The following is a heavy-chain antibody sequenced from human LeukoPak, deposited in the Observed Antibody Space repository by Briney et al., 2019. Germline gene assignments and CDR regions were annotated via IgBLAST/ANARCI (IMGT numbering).Heavy chain of an antibody. V-gene: IGHV3-74*01. D-gene: IGHD2-21*01. CDR1: GFTFSSYW. J-gene: IGHJ3*02. CDR3: VRADSSAFDI. Sequence: PGGSLRLSCAASGFTFSSYWMHWVRHAPGKGLVWVSHIDTDGTTTTYADSVRGRFTLSRDNAKNTLYLQMNSLRAEDTAVYYCVRADSSAFDIWGRGTMVTVSS. CDR2: IDTDGTTT.